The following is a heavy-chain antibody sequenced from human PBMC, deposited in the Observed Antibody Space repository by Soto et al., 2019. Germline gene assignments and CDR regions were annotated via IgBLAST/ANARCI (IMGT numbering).Heavy chain of an antibody. D-gene: IGHD3-10*01. V-gene: IGHV3-23*01. CDR2: ISAGGDGT. CDR1: GFSFRSYA. Sequence: EVQLLESGGDLVQPGGSLRLSCAASGFSFRSYAMGWVRQAPGKGLNWVSSISAGGDGTYYADSVKGRFTISRDNSKNTVYLQMTSLRADGTAVYYCADGGRFPYYWGPGTLVTVSS. CDR3: ADGGRFPYY. J-gene: IGHJ4*02.